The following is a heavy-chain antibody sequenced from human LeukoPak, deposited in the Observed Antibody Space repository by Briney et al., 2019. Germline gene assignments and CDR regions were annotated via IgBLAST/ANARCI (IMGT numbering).Heavy chain of an antibody. Sequence: GGSLRLSCAASGFTFDTYAMNWVRQAPGKGLEWVSYISGSGTTIYYADSVKGRFTISRDNAKNSLYLQMNSLRAEDTAIYYCASGSAYYYGMGVWGQGTTVTVSS. D-gene: IGHD3-22*01. V-gene: IGHV3-48*03. CDR1: GFTFDTYA. J-gene: IGHJ6*02. CDR2: ISGSGTTI. CDR3: ASGSAYYYGMGV.